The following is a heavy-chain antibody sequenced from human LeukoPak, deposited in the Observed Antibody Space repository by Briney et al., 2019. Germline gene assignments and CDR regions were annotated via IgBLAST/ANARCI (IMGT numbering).Heavy chain of an antibody. D-gene: IGHD6-13*01. Sequence: GGSLRLSCAASRFTFSSYWMHWVRQAPGKGLVWVSRINSDGSSTGYADSVKGRFTTSRDNAKNTLYLQMNSLRVEDTAVYYCARGAGSSWSGLIDYWGQGTLVTVSS. J-gene: IGHJ4*02. CDR3: ARGAGSSWSGLIDY. V-gene: IGHV3-74*01. CDR1: RFTFSSYW. CDR2: INSDGSST.